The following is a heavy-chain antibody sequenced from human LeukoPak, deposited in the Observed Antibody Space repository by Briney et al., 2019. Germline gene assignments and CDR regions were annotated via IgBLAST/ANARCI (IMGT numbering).Heavy chain of an antibody. V-gene: IGHV4-39*01. J-gene: IGHJ4*02. D-gene: IGHD3-22*01. CDR2: IYSSGTT. Sequence: SETLSLTCTVSGGSISNSRYYWGWIRQPPGKGLEWIGSIYSSGTTYHNPSLKSRLTISVDTTKNQFSVRLSPVTAADTAVYYCAGNYDTPRGFWGRGTLVTVSS. CDR3: AGNYDTPRGF. CDR1: GGSISNSRYY.